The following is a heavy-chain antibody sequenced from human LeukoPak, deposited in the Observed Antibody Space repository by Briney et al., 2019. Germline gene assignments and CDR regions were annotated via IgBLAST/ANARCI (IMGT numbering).Heavy chain of an antibody. J-gene: IGHJ5*02. CDR3: ASLSLSSCGTSCAEWFDT. Sequence: ASVKVSCKASGYTFTSYDINWVRQATGQGLEWMGWMNPNSGNTGYAQKFQGRVTITRNTSISTAYMELSSLRSEDTAVYSCASLSLSSCGTSCAEWFDTWGQGTPVTVSS. CDR1: GYTFTSYD. V-gene: IGHV1-8*03. CDR2: MNPNSGNT. D-gene: IGHD2-2*01.